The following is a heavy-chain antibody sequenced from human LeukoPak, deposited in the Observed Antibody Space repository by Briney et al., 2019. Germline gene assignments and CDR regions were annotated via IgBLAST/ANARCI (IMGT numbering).Heavy chain of an antibody. J-gene: IGHJ6*03. CDR3: ARDHRSRLLWFGESTYYYYYMDV. D-gene: IGHD3-10*01. CDR1: GGTFSSYA. V-gene: IGHV1-69*05. CDR2: IIPIFGTA. Sequence: SVRVSCKASGGTFSSYAISWGRQAPGQGLEWRGGIIPIFGTANYAQKFKGRVTITTDESTSTAYMELSSLRSEDTAVYYCARDHRSRLLWFGESTYYYYYMDVWGKGTTVSVSS.